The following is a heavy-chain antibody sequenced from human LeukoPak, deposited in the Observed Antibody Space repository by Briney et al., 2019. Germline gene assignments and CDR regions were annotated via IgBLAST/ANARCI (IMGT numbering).Heavy chain of an antibody. CDR3: ARDQEGFDY. CDR1: GYTFTSYG. Sequence: ASVKVSCKAPGYTFTSYGISWVRQAPGQGLEWMGWISPYNGNTNYAQKFQGRVTVTRDTSTSTVHMELSGLRSEDTAVYYCARDQEGFDYWGQGTLVTVSS. V-gene: IGHV1-18*01. CDR2: ISPYNGNT. J-gene: IGHJ4*02.